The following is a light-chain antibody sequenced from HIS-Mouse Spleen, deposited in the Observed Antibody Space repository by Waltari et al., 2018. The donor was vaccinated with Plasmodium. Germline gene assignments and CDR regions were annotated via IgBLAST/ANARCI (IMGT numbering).Light chain of an antibody. CDR1: QDISNY. Sequence: DIQMTQSPSSLSASVGDRVTITCQASQDISNYLNWYQQKPGKAPKLLIYDASNVETGVPSRFSGSGSGTDFTFTISSLQPEDSATYYCQQYDNLPPYTFGQGTKLEIK. V-gene: IGKV1-33*01. CDR2: DAS. J-gene: IGKJ2*01. CDR3: QQYDNLPPYT.